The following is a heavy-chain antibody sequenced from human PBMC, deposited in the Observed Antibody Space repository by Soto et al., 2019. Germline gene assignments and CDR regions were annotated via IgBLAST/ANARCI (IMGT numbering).Heavy chain of an antibody. CDR2: IYTSGST. V-gene: IGHV4-4*07. Sequence: PSETLSLTCTVSGGSISSYYWSWIRQPAGKGLEWIGRIYTSGSTNYNPSLKSRVTMSVDTSKNQFSLKLSSVTAADTAVYYCARGIAVAGHYYFDYWGQGTLVTVSS. D-gene: IGHD6-19*01. J-gene: IGHJ4*02. CDR3: ARGIAVAGHYYFDY. CDR1: GGSISSYY.